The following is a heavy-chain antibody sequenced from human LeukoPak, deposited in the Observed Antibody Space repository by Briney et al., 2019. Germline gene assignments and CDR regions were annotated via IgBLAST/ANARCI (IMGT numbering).Heavy chain of an antibody. Sequence: GASVKVSCKASGYTFTSYGISWVRQAPGQGLEWMGWISAYNGNTNYARKLQGRVTMTTDTSTSTAYMELRSLRSDDTAVYYCARGNLPAFIVGATYYMNVWGKGTTVTVSS. D-gene: IGHD1-26*01. CDR3: ARGNLPAFIVGATYYMNV. CDR1: GYTFTSYG. J-gene: IGHJ6*03. V-gene: IGHV1-18*01. CDR2: ISAYNGNT.